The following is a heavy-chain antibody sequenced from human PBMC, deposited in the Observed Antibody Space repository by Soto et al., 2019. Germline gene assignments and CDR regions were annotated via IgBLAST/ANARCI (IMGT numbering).Heavy chain of an antibody. CDR1: GGSFSSYY. J-gene: IGHJ4*02. Sequence: PSETLSLTCPVSGGSFSSYYWTWIRQPPGKGLEWLGYIYYSGSTNYNPSLKGRVTISVDTSRNHFSLKLSSVTAAAPAVYYCTTGGDPSNTGYWGQGTLVTVSS. V-gene: IGHV4-59*08. CDR3: TTGGDPSNTGY. CDR2: IYYSGST. D-gene: IGHD1-1*01.